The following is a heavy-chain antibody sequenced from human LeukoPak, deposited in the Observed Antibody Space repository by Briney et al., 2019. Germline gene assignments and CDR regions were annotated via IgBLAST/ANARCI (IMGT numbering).Heavy chain of an antibody. CDR3: ARGYPILLWFGEPRGNWFDP. CDR1: GGSFSGYY. CDR2: INNSGST. Sequence: SETLSLTCAVYGGSFSGYYWSWIRQPPGRGLEWIGEINNSGSTNYNPSLKSRVTISVDTSKNQFSLKLSSVTAADTAVYYCARGYPILLWFGEPRGNWFDPWGQGTLVTVSS. V-gene: IGHV4-34*01. D-gene: IGHD3-10*01. J-gene: IGHJ5*02.